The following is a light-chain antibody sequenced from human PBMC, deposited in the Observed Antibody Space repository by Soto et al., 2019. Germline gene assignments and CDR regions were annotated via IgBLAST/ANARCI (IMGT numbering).Light chain of an antibody. CDR3: QQTRAYPST. Sequence: DVQLTQSPSFLSASVGDRVTITCRASQGISGYLAWYQQKPGKVPKLLIYSTSTLQSGVPSRFSGSASGTDFTLTISSLQAEDFASYYCQQTRAYPSTFGGGTKVDI. V-gene: IGKV1-9*01. CDR1: QGISGY. J-gene: IGKJ4*01. CDR2: STS.